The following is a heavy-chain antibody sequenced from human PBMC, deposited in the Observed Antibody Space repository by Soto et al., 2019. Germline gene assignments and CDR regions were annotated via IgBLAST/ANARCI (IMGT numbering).Heavy chain of an antibody. J-gene: IGHJ4*02. CDR3: ARDWLYQDIVVAPAAPGGIGY. CDR1: GLTFSSYG. Sequence: PGGSLRLSCAASGLTFSSYGMHWVRQAPGKGLEWVAVIWYDGSNKYYADSVKGRFTISRDNSKNTLYLQMNSLRAEDTAVYYCARDWLYQDIVVAPAAPGGIGYWGQGTLVTVSS. CDR2: IWYDGSNK. V-gene: IGHV3-33*01. D-gene: IGHD2-2*01.